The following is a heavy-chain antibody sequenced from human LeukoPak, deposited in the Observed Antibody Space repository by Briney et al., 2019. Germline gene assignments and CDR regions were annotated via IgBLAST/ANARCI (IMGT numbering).Heavy chain of an antibody. CDR1: GGSISSYY. CDR2: IYYSGST. CDR3: AREDGGSSDY. J-gene: IGHJ4*02. V-gene: IGHV4-59*01. Sequence: PSETLSLTCTVSGGSISSYYWSWILQPPGKGLEWIGYIYYSGSTNYNPSLKSRVTISVDTSKNQFSLKLSSVTAADTAVYYCAREDGGSSDYWGQGTLVTVSS. D-gene: IGHD1-26*01.